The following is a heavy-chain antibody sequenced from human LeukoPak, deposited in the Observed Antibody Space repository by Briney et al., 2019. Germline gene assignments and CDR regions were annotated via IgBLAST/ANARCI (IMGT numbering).Heavy chain of an antibody. D-gene: IGHD3-22*01. J-gene: IGHJ3*02. Sequence: PSGTLSLTCAVSGGSISGDNWWSWVRQAPGKGLEWIGEVDHSGRTNYNPSLKSRVTISEDKSKNQFSLIMSSVTAADTAVYYCARGRIVVANTGAFDIWGQGTMVPVSS. CDR1: GGSISGDNW. CDR2: VDHSGRT. CDR3: ARGRIVVANTGAFDI. V-gene: IGHV4-4*02.